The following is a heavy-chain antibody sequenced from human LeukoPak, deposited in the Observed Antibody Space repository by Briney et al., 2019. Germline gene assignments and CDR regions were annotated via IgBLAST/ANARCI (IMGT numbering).Heavy chain of an antibody. CDR3: AGAASHYYFDS. Sequence: PGGSLRLSYAASGLTFSIHSMNWVGQAPGKGREWVSSLSRGSRYIYSTYYADSVKGRFTISRDSTKNSLYLQINSWGAEDTAVYYLAGAASHYYFDSWGQGPRSPSPQ. J-gene: IGHJ4*02. V-gene: IGHV3-21*01. CDR2: LSRGSRYIYST. D-gene: IGHD2-15*01. CDR1: GLTFSIHS.